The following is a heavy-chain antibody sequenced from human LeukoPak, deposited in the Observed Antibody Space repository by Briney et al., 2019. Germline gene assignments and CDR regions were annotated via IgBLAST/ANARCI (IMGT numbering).Heavy chain of an antibody. J-gene: IGHJ4*02. V-gene: IGHV4-39*01. CDR1: GGSMSSSTYY. Sequence: PSETLSLTCTVSGGSMSSSTYYWGWIRQPPGKGLEWIGSIYYSGSTYYNPSLKSRVTISVDTSKNQFSLKLSSVTAADTAVYYCARSSHYGDCFDYWGQGTLVTVSS. CDR2: IYYSGST. CDR3: ARSSHYGDCFDY. D-gene: IGHD4-17*01.